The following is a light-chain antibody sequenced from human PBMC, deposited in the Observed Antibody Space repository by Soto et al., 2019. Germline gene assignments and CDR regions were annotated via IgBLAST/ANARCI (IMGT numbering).Light chain of an antibody. V-gene: IGKV1D-12*01. CDR1: QGISSW. J-gene: IGKJ4*01. CDR2: AAS. Sequence: DSQWSQSPSSVSASVGDRVIITCRARQGISSWLAWYQQKPGEAPKLLIYAASRLQSGVPSRFSGSGYGTDFTLTISSLQPEHFANYYCQQADSFPLTFVGGNKVEIK. CDR3: QQADSFPLT.